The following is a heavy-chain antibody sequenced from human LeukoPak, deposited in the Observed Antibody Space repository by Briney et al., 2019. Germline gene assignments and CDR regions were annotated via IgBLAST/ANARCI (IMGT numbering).Heavy chain of an antibody. D-gene: IGHD6-13*01. V-gene: IGHV1-46*01. CDR1: GYTFTTYF. CDR3: ARDLEQQLVLPAFDI. J-gene: IGHJ3*02. Sequence: ASVKVSCKASGYTFTTYFIHWVRQAPGQGLEWMGIINPSGGSTSYAQKFQGRITMTRDTSTSTVYMELSSLRSEDTAVYYCARDLEQQLVLPAFDIWGQGTMVTVSS. CDR2: INPSGGST.